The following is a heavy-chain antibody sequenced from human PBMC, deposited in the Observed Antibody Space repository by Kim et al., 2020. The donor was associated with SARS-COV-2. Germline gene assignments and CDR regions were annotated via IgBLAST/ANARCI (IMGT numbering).Heavy chain of an antibody. CDR2: IYYSGST. V-gene: IGHV4-31*03. CDR1: GGSISSGGYY. D-gene: IGHD2-2*01. CDR3: ARVRCSSTSCRQGNTNYYYYGMDV. J-gene: IGHJ6*02. Sequence: SETLSLTCTVSGGSISSGGYYWSWIRQHPGKGLEWIGYIYYSGSTYYNPSLKSRVTISVDTSKNQFSLKLSSVTAADTAVYYCARVRCSSTSCRQGNTNYYYYGMDVWGQGTTVTVSS.